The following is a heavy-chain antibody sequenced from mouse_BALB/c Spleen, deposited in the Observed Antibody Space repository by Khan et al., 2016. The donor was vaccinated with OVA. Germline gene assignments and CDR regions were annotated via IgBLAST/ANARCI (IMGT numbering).Heavy chain of an antibody. CDR1: GLNIKDTY. V-gene: IGHV14-3*02. CDR2: LDPQNGNT. CDR3: ARRARK. Sequence: VQLQQPGAELVKSGATVKLSCTASGLNIKDTYMHWLKQWPEQGLEWLGRLDPQNGNTKYDPKFQGKATITEEKSYNTAYLQLSSLTSEDTAVYYCARRARKWGQGTTLTVSS. D-gene: IGHD3-3*01. J-gene: IGHJ2*01.